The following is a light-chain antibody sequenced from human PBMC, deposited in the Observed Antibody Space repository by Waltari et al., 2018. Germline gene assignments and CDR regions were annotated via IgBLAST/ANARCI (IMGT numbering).Light chain of an antibody. CDR3: QQYYKWPLT. V-gene: IGKV3-15*01. J-gene: IGKJ4*01. Sequence: EIVLTQSPATLSVSPGERATLSCRASQSVNPYLAWYQQKPGQAPRILISGAFSRATGISARFSGSGSGTDFTLTISSLEFADSAVYYCQQYYKWPLTFGGGTKMEIK. CDR2: GAF. CDR1: QSVNPY.